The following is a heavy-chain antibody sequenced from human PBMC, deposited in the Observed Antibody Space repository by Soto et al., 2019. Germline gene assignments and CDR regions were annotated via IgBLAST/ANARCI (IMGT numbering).Heavy chain of an antibody. CDR1: GGSHSSGGYY. D-gene: IGHD4-17*01. CDR3: ARGGTTVTTTFDI. V-gene: IGHV4-31*03. CDR2: IYYSGST. Sequence: QVQLQESGPGLVKPSQTLSLTCTVSGGSHSSGGYYWSWIRQHPGKSLEWIGYIYYSGSTYYNPSLNSRVTISVDTSKTPFSLKLSSVTAADTAVYYCARGGTTVTTTFDIWCQGTMVTVSS. J-gene: IGHJ3*02.